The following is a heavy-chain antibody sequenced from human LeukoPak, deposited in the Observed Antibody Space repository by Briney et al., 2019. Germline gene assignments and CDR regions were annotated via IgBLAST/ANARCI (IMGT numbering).Heavy chain of an antibody. CDR1: GFTFSSYW. CDR3: GRSSLGAYDI. V-gene: IGHV3-7*03. J-gene: IGHJ3*02. Sequence: GGSLRLSCAASGFTFSSYWMSWVRQAPGKGLEWVANIKQDGSEKYYVDSVKGRFTISRDNAKNSLYLQMNSLRAEDTAVYSWGRSSLGAYDIWGQGTMVTVSS. D-gene: IGHD3-16*01. CDR2: IKQDGSEK.